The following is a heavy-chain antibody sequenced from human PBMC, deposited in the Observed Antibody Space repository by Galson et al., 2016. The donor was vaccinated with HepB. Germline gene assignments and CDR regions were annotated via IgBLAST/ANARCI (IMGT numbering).Heavy chain of an antibody. CDR2: INQDGSDK. Sequence: SLRLSCAVSGLTFSEYWMTWVRQAPGKGLEWVANINQDGSDKSYVDSMKGRFTISRDNAKNSLYPQMNSLRAEDTAVYYCASIFRYSSSQHPGYWGQGTLVTVSS. CDR3: ASIFRYSSSQHPGY. CDR1: GLTFSEYW. V-gene: IGHV3-7*03. D-gene: IGHD6-13*01. J-gene: IGHJ4*02.